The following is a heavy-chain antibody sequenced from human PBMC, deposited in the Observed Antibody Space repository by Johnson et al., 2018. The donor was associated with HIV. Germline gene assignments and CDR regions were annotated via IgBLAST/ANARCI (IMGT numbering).Heavy chain of an antibody. Sequence: QVQLVESGGGVVRPGRSLRLSCAASGFSFSTYNMHWVRHAPGRGLEWVAFISYSGSDTYYVDSVKGRFTVSRDNSENTLFLQMNSLRPEDTAVYYCARDGRDLLTRGSFDVWGQGTVVTVSS. V-gene: IGHV3-30*03. CDR3: ARDGRDLLTRGSFDV. D-gene: IGHD3-16*01. CDR1: GFSFSTYN. CDR2: ISYSGSDT. J-gene: IGHJ3*01.